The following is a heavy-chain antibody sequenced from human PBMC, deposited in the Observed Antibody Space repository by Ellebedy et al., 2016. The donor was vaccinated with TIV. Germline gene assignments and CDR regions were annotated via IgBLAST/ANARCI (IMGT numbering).Heavy chain of an antibody. CDR1: GYTFT. Sequence: AASVKVSCKASGYTFTMPWVRQAPGQGLAWMGIINPSGRSTNYAQKFQGRVTMTRDTSTSTVYMELSSLSSEDTALYYCARAPLSGVFYGMDVWGQGTTVTVSS. V-gene: IGHV1-46*01. D-gene: IGHD3-16*02. J-gene: IGHJ6*02. CDR2: INPSGRST. CDR3: ARAPLSGVFYGMDV.